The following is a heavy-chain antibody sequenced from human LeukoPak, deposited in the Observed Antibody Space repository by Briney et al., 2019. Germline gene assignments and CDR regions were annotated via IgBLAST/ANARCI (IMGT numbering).Heavy chain of an antibody. V-gene: IGHV4-61*02. CDR1: GGSISSGSYY. J-gene: IGHJ6*03. Sequence: SETLSLICTVSGGSISSGSYYWSWIRQPAGKGLEWIGRIYTSGSTNYHPSLKSRVTISVDTSKNQFSLKLSSVTAGDTAVYYCARVSFFRWAATRPSYYYYDMDVWGKGTTVTISS. D-gene: IGHD1-26*01. CDR3: ARVSFFRWAATRPSYYYYDMDV. CDR2: IYTSGST.